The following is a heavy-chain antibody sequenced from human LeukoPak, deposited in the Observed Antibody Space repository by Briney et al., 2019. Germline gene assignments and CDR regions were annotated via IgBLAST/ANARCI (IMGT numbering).Heavy chain of an antibody. D-gene: IGHD3-22*01. J-gene: IGHJ3*02. CDR2: IYYSGST. CDR3: ALYYYDSSGYPDAFDI. Sequence: SQTLSLTCTVSGGSISSGGYYWSWIRQHPGKGLEWIGYIYYSGSTYYNPSLKSRVTISVDTSKNQFSLKLSSVTAADTAVYYCALYYYDSSGYPDAFDIWGQGTMVTVSS. CDR1: GGSISSGGYY. V-gene: IGHV4-31*03.